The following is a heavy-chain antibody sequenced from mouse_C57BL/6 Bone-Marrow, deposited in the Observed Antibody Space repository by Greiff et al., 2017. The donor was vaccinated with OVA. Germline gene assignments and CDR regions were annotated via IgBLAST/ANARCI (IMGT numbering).Heavy chain of an antibody. Sequence: EVKLMESGGDLVKPGGSLKLSCAASGFTFSSYGMSWVRQTPDKRLEWVATISSGGSYTYYPDSVKGRFTISRDNAKNTLYLQMSSLNSEDTAMYYCARQGIYYGYYGAMDYWGQGTSVTVSS. CDR2: ISSGGSYT. CDR1: GFTFSSYG. V-gene: IGHV5-6*01. D-gene: IGHD2-3*01. J-gene: IGHJ4*01. CDR3: ARQGIYYGYYGAMDY.